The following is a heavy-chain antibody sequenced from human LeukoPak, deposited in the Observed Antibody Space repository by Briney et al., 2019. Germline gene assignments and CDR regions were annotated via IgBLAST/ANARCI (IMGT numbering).Heavy chain of an antibody. CDR3: ARAGGLGPITMVRGAPLYYYYMDV. V-gene: IGHV4-59*01. CDR1: GGSISSYY. Sequence: PSETLSLTCTVSGGSISSYYWSWIRQPPGKGLEWIGYIYYSGSTNYNPSLKSRVTISVDTSKNQFSLKLSSVTAADTAVYYCARAGGLGPITMVRGAPLYYYYMDVWGKGTTVTVSS. D-gene: IGHD3-10*01. J-gene: IGHJ6*03. CDR2: IYYSGST.